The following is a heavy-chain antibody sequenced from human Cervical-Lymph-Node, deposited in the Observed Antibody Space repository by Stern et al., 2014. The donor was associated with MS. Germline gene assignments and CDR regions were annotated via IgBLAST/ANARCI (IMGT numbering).Heavy chain of an antibody. CDR1: GGSISSDNYY. J-gene: IGHJ6*02. D-gene: IGHD3-22*01. V-gene: IGHV4-31*03. CDR2: IYYSGTT. CDR3: ARDHFTTSLDV. Sequence: VQLVESGPGLVKPSQTLSLTCTVSGGSISSDNYYWTWIRQHPGKGLEWIGHIYYSGTTYYNPSLKSRVSITVDTSQNLFSLGLSSVTAADTAVYYCARDHFTTSLDVWGHGTTVTVS.